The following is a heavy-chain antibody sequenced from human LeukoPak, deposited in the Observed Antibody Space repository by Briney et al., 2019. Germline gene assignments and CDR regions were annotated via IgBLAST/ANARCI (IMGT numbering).Heavy chain of an antibody. D-gene: IGHD6-13*01. CDR3: ARSSKYSSSWSYYFDY. CDR1: GDSVSSNSAA. Sequence: SQTLSLTCAISGDSVSSNSAAWNWIRQSPSRGLEWLGRTYYRSKWYNDYAVSVKSRITINPDTSKNQFSLQLNSVTPEDTAVYYCARSSKYSSSWSYYFDYWGLGTLVTVSS. V-gene: IGHV6-1*01. J-gene: IGHJ4*02. CDR2: TYYRSKWYN.